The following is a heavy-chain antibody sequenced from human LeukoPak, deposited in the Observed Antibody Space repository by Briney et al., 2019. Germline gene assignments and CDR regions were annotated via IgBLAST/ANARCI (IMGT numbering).Heavy chain of an antibody. V-gene: IGHV3-21*01. CDR1: GFTFSSYS. CDR3: ASSRCSTSRYDHYHYGMDV. D-gene: IGHD2-2*01. J-gene: IGHJ6*04. CDR2: ISSSSSYI. Sequence: PGGSLRLSCAASGFTFSSYSMNWVRQAPGKGLEWVSSISSSSSYIYYADSVKGRFTISRDNAKNSLYLQMNSLRAEDTAVYYCASSRCSTSRYDHYHYGMDVWGKGTTVTVSS.